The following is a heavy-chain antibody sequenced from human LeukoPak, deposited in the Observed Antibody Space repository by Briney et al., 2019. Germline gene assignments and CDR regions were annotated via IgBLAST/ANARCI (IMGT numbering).Heavy chain of an antibody. J-gene: IGHJ4*02. V-gene: IGHV1-18*01. CDR2: ISAYNGNT. D-gene: IGHD5-12*01. CDR1: GGTFSSYA. CDR3: ARDQGYSGYDLDDYGDYGGY. Sequence: GASVKVSCKASGGTFSSYAISWVRQAPGQGLEWMGWISAYNGNTNYAQKLQGRVTMTTDTSTSTAYMELRSLRSDDTAVYYCARDQGYSGYDLDDYGDYGGYWGQGTLVTVSS.